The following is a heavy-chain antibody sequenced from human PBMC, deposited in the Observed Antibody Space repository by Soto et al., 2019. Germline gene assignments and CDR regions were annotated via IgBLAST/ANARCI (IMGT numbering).Heavy chain of an antibody. CDR3: ATGTRGGYNYWYFDL. CDR1: GGTFGKFA. J-gene: IGHJ2*01. CDR2: IIPIYGTS. D-gene: IGHD6-25*01. Sequence: QVQLVQSGAELKKPGSSVKVSCKASGGTFGKFAISWVRQAPGQGPEWVAGIIPIYGTSNYADDFRGRIALTADESTATAYLELSSLRSEVSAIYYCATGTRGGYNYWYFDLWGRGTLVTVSS. V-gene: IGHV1-69*01.